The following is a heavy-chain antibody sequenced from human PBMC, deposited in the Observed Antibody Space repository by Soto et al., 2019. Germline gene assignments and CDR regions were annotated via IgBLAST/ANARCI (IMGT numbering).Heavy chain of an antibody. D-gene: IGHD6-13*01. V-gene: IGHV6-1*01. J-gene: IGHJ4*02. CDR2: TYYRSKWYN. Sequence: SETLSLTCAISGDSVSSNSAAWNWIRQSPSRGLEWLGRTYYRSKWYNDYAVSVKSRITINTDTSKNQFSLQLNSVTREDTAVYYCAIFSLYSSRRSYYFDYWGQGTLVTVSS. CDR3: AIFSLYSSRRSYYFDY. CDR1: GDSVSSNSAA.